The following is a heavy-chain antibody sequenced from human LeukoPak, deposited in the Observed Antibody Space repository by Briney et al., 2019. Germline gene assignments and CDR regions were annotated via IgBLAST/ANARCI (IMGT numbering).Heavy chain of an antibody. V-gene: IGHV4-34*01. CDR3: ARGPSERYYESSGYYYFDY. J-gene: IGHJ4*02. CDR1: GGSISTYS. Sequence: PSETLSLTCTVSGGSISTYSWSWIRQPPGKGPEWIGEINYSGRTNYNPSLKSRVTISVDTSRNQFSLKVSSVTAADTAVYYCARGPSERYYESSGYYYFDYWGQGTLVTVSS. D-gene: IGHD3-22*01. CDR2: INYSGRT.